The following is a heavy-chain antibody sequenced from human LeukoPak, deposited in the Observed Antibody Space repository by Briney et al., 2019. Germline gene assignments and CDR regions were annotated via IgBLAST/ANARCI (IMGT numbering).Heavy chain of an antibody. CDR2: INPSGGST. V-gene: IGHV1-46*01. Sequence: ASVKVSCKASGYTFTSYYMHWVRQAPGQGLEWMGMINPSGGSTSYAQKFQGRVTMTRDTSTSTVYMELSSLRSEDTAVYYYARDVLRYFDWLSWGQGTLVTVSS. CDR1: GYTFTSYY. CDR3: ARDVLRYFDWLS. D-gene: IGHD3-9*01. J-gene: IGHJ5*02.